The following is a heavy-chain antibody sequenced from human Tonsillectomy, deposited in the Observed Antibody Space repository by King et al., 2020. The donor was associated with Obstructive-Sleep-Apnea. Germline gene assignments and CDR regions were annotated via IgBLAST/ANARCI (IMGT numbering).Heavy chain of an antibody. CDR1: GGSISSYY. CDR3: ARGYDSGSYYILSEY. Sequence: QVQLQESGPGLVKPSETLSLTCTVSGGSISSYYWSWIRQPPGKGLEWIGYIYYSGSTNYNPSLKSRVTISVDTSKNQFSLKLSSVTAADTAVYYCARGYDSGSYYILSEYWGQGTLVTVSS. D-gene: IGHD3-10*01. J-gene: IGHJ4*02. CDR2: IYYSGST. V-gene: IGHV4-59*08.